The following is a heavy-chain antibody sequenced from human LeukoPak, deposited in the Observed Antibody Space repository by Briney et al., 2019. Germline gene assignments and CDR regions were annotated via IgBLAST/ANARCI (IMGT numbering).Heavy chain of an antibody. J-gene: IGHJ4*02. CDR1: GYTFITYD. D-gene: IGHD7-27*01. CDR2: MSPNSGNT. Sequence: ASVKVSCKASGYTFITYDINWVRQATGQGLEWMGWMSPNSGNTGYAQKFQGRVTMTRNTAMSTAYMELSSLRSEDTAVYYCVKTPPNWGADYWGQGTLVTVSS. V-gene: IGHV1-8*01. CDR3: VKTPPNWGADY.